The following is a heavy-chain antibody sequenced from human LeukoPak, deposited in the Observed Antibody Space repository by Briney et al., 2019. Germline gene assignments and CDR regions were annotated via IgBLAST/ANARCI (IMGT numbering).Heavy chain of an antibody. Sequence: GGSLRLSCAASGFTFSSYGMHWVRQAPGKGLEWVAFIRYDGSNKYYADSVKGRFTTSRDNGKNSLYLQMNSLRAEDTAVYYCAGQPGAVAGTAVGRGQGTLVTVSS. V-gene: IGHV3-30*02. CDR1: GFTFSSYG. CDR2: IRYDGSNK. D-gene: IGHD6-19*01. CDR3: AGQPGAVAGTAVG. J-gene: IGHJ4*02.